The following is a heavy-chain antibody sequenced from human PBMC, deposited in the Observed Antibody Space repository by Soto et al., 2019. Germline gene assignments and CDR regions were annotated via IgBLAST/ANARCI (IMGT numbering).Heavy chain of an antibody. D-gene: IGHD1-26*01. CDR3: AGGAAGRGDY. CDR1: GFTFSSYA. CDR2: ISYDGNNK. V-gene: IGHV3-30-3*01. Sequence: QVQLVESGGGMVQPGRSLRLSCAASGFTFSSYAMHWVRQAPGKGLEWVTVISYDGNNKYYADSVKGRFTISRDNSKNTLYLQMNSLRDEDTALYYGAGGAAGRGDYWGQGTLVTVSS. J-gene: IGHJ4*02.